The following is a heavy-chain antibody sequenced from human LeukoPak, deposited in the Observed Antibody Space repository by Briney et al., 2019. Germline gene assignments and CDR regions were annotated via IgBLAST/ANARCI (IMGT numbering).Heavy chain of an antibody. CDR1: GFTFSTYS. CDR2: ISSGSSTI. V-gene: IGHV3-48*01. D-gene: IGHD3-22*01. Sequence: HPGGSLRLSCAASGFTFSTYSMNWVRQAPGKGLEWVSYISSGSSTIYYADSVKGRFTISRDNAKNSLYLQMNSLRAEDTAVYYCARGSTYYDSSGQVPFDYWGQGTLVTVSS. J-gene: IGHJ4*02. CDR3: ARGSTYYDSSGQVPFDY.